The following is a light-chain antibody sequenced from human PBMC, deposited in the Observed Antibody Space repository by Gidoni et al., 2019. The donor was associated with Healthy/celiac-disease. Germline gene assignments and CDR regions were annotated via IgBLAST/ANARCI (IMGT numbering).Light chain of an antibody. J-gene: IGLJ1*01. CDR3: SSYAGSNNYV. CDR2: EVS. CDR1: SSDVGGYNY. V-gene: IGLV2-8*01. Sequence: QSALTHPPSASGSPGQSVTISCTGTSSDVGGYNYVSWYQQHPGKAPKLMSYEVSKRPSGVPDRFSGSKSGNTASLTVSGLQAEDEADYYCSSYAGSNNYVFGTGTKVTVL.